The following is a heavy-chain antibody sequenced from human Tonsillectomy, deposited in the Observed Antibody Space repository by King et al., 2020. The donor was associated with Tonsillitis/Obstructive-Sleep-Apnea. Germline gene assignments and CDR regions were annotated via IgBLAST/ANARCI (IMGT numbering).Heavy chain of an antibody. V-gene: IGHV4-39*01. CDR3: ASDKAGFDY. J-gene: IGHJ4*02. CDR1: GGSISSSSYY. D-gene: IGHD6-13*01. Sequence: QLQESGPGLVKPSETLSLTCTVSGGSISSSSYYWGWIRQPPGKGLEWIGSIYYIVSTYHNPSLKSRVTISVDTSKNQFSLKLSSVTAADTAVYYCASDKAGFDYWGQGTLVTVSS. CDR2: IYYIVST.